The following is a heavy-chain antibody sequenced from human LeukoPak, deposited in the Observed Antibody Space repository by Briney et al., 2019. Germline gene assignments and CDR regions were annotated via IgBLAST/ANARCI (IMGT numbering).Heavy chain of an antibody. Sequence: PGGSLRLSCAASGFTFSSYGMSWVRQAPGKGLEWVSAISGSGGSTYYADSVKGRFTISRDNSKNTLYLQMNSLRAEDTAVYYCAKDTQPDYYFDYWGQGSLVAVSS. CDR3: AKDTQPDYYFDY. V-gene: IGHV3-23*01. J-gene: IGHJ4*02. CDR1: GFTFSSYG. D-gene: IGHD1-14*01. CDR2: ISGSGGST.